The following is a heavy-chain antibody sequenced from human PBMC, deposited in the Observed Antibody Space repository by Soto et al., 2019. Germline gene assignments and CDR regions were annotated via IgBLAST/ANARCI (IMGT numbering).Heavy chain of an antibody. J-gene: IGHJ5*02. CDR3: ARDQGYCSSTSCYVDWFEP. V-gene: IGHV1-18*01. Sequence: ASVKVSCKASGYTFTSYGISWVRQAPGQGLEWMGWISAYNGNTNYAQKLQGRVTMTTDTSTSTAYMELRSLRSDDTAVYYCARDQGYCSSTSCYVDWFEPWGQGTLVTVSS. D-gene: IGHD2-2*01. CDR2: ISAYNGNT. CDR1: GYTFTSYG.